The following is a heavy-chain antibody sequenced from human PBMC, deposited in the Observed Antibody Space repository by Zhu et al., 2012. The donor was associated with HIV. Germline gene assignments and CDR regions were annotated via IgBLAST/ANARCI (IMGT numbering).Heavy chain of an antibody. CDR3: ARLRWSNRDYYMDV. V-gene: IGHV4-38-2*01. CDR1: GYSISSGYY. J-gene: IGHJ6*03. D-gene: IGHD4-23*01. CDR2: IYHSGST. Sequence: QVQLQESGPGLVKPSETLSLTCAVSGYSISSGYYWGWIRQPPGKGLEWIGSIYHSGSTYYNPSLKSRVTISVDTSKNQFSLKLSSVTAADTAVYYCARLRWSNRDYYMDVVGQRDQVTVSS.